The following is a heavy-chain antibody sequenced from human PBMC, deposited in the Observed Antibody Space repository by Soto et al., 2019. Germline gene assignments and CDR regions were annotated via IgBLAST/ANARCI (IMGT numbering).Heavy chain of an antibody. V-gene: IGHV3-23*01. Sequence: EVQLLESGGGLVQPGGSLRLSCAASGFTFNNYAMSWVRQAPGKGLEWVSGISGSGGSTYYADSVKGRFTISRDNSKSMLYLQINSLRADDTAVYYCAKRGGFDLLSGGMDVWGQGTTVTVSS. CDR2: ISGSGGST. CDR3: AKRGGFDLLSGGMDV. CDR1: GFTFNNYA. D-gene: IGHD5-12*01. J-gene: IGHJ6*02.